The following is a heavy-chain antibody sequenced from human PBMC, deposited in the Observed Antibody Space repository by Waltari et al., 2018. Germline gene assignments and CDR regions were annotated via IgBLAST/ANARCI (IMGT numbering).Heavy chain of an antibody. V-gene: IGHV4-39*07. J-gene: IGHJ4*02. CDR3: ARGMYVSSSHYFDY. CDR1: GGSITSNSYY. Sequence: QLPLQESGPGLVKPSETLSLKCNVSGGSITSNSYYWGWIRQPPGGALEWIGTISFVHQTWYHPSLKGRVTITVDTSRTQFSLKVRSLTAADTAAYYCARGMYVSSSHYFDYWGQGTLVTVSP. CDR2: ISFVHQT. D-gene: IGHD6-6*01.